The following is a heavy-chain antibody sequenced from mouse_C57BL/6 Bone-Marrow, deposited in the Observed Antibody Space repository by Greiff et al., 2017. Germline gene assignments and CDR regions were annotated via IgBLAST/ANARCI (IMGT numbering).Heavy chain of an antibody. CDR1: GYTFTSYW. J-gene: IGHJ4*01. Sequence: QVQLQQPGAELVMPGASVKLSCKASGYTFTSYWMHWVKQRPGQGLEWIGEIDPSDSYTNYNQKFKGKSTLTVDKSSSTAYMQLSSLTSEDSAVYYCARERNDGYYGGMDDWGQGTSVTVSS. D-gene: IGHD2-3*01. CDR3: ARERNDGYYGGMDD. V-gene: IGHV1-69*01. CDR2: IDPSDSYT.